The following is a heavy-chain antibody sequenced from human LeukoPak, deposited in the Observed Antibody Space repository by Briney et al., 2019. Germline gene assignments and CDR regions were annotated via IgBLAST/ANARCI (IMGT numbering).Heavy chain of an antibody. J-gene: IGHJ4*02. D-gene: IGHD3-9*01. Sequence: ASVKVSCKASGYTFTSYGISWVRQAPGQGLEWMGWISAYNGNTNYAQKLQGRVTMTTDTPTSTAYMELRSLRSDDTAVYYCARSGSYYDILTGYPILNYFDYWGQGTLVTVSS. V-gene: IGHV1-18*01. CDR2: ISAYNGNT. CDR3: ARSGSYYDILTGYPILNYFDY. CDR1: GYTFTSYG.